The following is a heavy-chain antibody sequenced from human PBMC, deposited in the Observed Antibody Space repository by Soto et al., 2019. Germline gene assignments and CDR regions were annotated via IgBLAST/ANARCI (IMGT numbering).Heavy chain of an antibody. J-gene: IGHJ6*02. D-gene: IGHD6-19*01. CDR1: GFIFSDYY. V-gene: IGHV3-11*06. CDR2: ISSGSSYT. Sequence: QVQLVESGGGLVKPGGSLRLSCRAYGFIFSDYYMNWVRQVPGKGLEWVSYISSGSSYTNYADSAKGRFTISRDNDKNSLYLQLDSLRVEDTAVYYCVRDLLYSSGNYYGMDVWGQGTTVTVS. CDR3: VRDLLYSSGNYYGMDV.